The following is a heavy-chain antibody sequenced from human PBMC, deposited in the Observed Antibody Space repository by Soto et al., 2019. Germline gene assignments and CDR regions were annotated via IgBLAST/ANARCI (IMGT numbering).Heavy chain of an antibody. CDR2: ISGSGGST. J-gene: IGHJ4*02. Sequence: GGSLRLSCAASGFTFSSYAMSWVRQAPGKGLEWVSAISGSGGSTYYADSVKGRFTISRDNSKNTLYLQMNSLRAEDTAVYYCAKDPLPRRWGSSINFDYWGQGTLVTVSS. V-gene: IGHV3-23*01. CDR3: AKDPLPRRWGSSINFDY. D-gene: IGHD6-13*01. CDR1: GFTFSSYA.